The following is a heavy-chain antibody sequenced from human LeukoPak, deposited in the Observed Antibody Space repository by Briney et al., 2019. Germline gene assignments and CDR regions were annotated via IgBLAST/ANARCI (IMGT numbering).Heavy chain of an antibody. D-gene: IGHD3-16*01. Sequence: GGSLRLSCAASGFTFSSYSMNWVRQAPGKGPEWVSSISSSSSYIYYADSVKGRFTISRDNAKNSLYLQMNSLRAEDTAVYYCARDYGPRYFDYWGQGTLVTASS. J-gene: IGHJ4*02. CDR2: ISSSSSYI. V-gene: IGHV3-21*01. CDR3: ARDYGPRYFDY. CDR1: GFTFSSYS.